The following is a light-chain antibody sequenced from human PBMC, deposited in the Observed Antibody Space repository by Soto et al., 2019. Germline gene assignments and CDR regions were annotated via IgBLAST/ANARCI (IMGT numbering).Light chain of an antibody. CDR2: GIS. V-gene: IGKV3-20*01. CDR1: PSVTNSF. J-gene: IGKJ2*01. CDR3: QQYSSLPHT. Sequence: ENVVTQSPGTLSFSPWERATLSCRASPSVTNSFFAGYQQKPGQYPRLLIFGISSSATGIPDRFSGSGSGTDFSLTISRLEPEDFVVYYCQQYSSLPHTFGQGTKLEFK.